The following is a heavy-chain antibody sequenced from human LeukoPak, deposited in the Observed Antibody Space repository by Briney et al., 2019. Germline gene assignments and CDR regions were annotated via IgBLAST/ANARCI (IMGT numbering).Heavy chain of an antibody. CDR3: AKTTAGYSSGRYPGWPIDY. CDR1: GFTFNSYA. D-gene: IGHD6-19*01. CDR2: ISGNGGST. V-gene: IGHV3-23*01. J-gene: IGHJ4*02. Sequence: GGSLRLSCAASGFTFNSYAIYWVRQAPGTGLEWVSGISGNGGSTYHADSVKGRFSISRDNSRNTVFLQMHSLRAEDTALYYCAKTTAGYSSGRYPGWPIDYWGQGTLVTVSS.